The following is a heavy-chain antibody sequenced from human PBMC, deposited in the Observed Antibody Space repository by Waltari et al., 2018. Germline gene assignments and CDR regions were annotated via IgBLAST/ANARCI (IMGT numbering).Heavy chain of an antibody. D-gene: IGHD3-3*01. CDR2: INPGSGWT. V-gene: IGHV1-46*01. CDR3: ARDSYDFWGGYHPDDYYMDV. Sequence: QVQLVQSGPEVQKPGASVKISCKASGYIFTSNFLHLVRPAPGHGLGGVGKINPGSGWTKYGQRFQGRVTITKDTSTSTVFMEVSGLTSGDTALYYCARDSYDFWGGYHPDDYYMDVWGTGTTVAVSS. CDR1: GYIFTSNF. J-gene: IGHJ6*03.